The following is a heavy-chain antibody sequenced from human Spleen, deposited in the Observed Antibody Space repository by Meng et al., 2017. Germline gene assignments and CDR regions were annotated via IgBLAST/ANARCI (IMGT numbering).Heavy chain of an antibody. CDR2: IYYSGST. Sequence: LRLSCTVSGGSISSYYWSWIRQPPGKGLEWIGYIYYSGSTNYNPSLKSRVTISIDTSKNQFSLKLSSVTAADTAVYYCARYLVDAFDIWGQGTMVTVSS. D-gene: IGHD2-15*01. J-gene: IGHJ3*02. CDR3: ARYLVDAFDI. V-gene: IGHV4-59*01. CDR1: GGSISSYY.